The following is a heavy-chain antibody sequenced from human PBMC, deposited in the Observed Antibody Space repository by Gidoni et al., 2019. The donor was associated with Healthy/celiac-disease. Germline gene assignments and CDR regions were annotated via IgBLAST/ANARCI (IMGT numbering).Heavy chain of an antibody. CDR2: ISGSGGST. J-gene: IGHJ4*02. CDR1: GFTFSSSA. CDR3: AKDSGIVVADISPFDY. Sequence: EVQLLESGGGLVQPGGSLRLSCAASGFTFSSSAMSWVRQAPGKGLEWVSAISGSGGSTYYADSVKGRFTISRDNSKNTLYLQMNSLRAEDTAVYYCAKDSGIVVADISPFDYWGQGTLVTVSS. V-gene: IGHV3-23*01. D-gene: IGHD3-22*01.